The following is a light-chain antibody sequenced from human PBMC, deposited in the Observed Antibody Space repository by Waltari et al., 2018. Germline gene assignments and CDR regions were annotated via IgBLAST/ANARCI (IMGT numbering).Light chain of an antibody. CDR1: SSDVGGYNY. Sequence: QSALTQPASVSGSPGQSITISCTGTSSDVGGYNYVSWYQQHPGKAPKLMIYDVSNLPSCVSNRFSGSKSGNTASLTISRLQAEDEADYYCSSYTSSSNYVFGTGTKVTVL. J-gene: IGLJ1*01. CDR3: SSYTSSSNYV. CDR2: DVS. V-gene: IGLV2-14*03.